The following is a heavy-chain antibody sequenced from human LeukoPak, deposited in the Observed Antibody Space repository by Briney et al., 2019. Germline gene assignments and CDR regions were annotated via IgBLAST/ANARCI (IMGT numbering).Heavy chain of an antibody. CDR2: IDYRGIT. J-gene: IGHJ3*02. Sequence: SETLSLACTVSGGSISSYYWSWIRQPPGKGLEWIGYIDYRGITSYNPSLESRVTISVDTSKNQFSLKLSSVTAADTAVYYCARAYSSSETETFDIWGQGTMVTVSS. CDR3: ARAYSSSETETFDI. V-gene: IGHV4-59*01. CDR1: GGSISSYY. D-gene: IGHD6-13*01.